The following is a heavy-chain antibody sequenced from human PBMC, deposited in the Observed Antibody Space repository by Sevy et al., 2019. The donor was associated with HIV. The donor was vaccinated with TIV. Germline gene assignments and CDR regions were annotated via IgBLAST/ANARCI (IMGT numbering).Heavy chain of an antibody. Sequence: GGYLRLSCAASGFTFSKYSMSWVRQPPGKGLEWVSTLSFGCGEIKYADSVKGRFTISIDNSKSSVYLQMNNLRPEDTAVYYCAREGWTKPHDYWGQGTLVTVSS. CDR1: GFTFSKYS. CDR2: LSFGCGEI. D-gene: IGHD2-15*01. V-gene: IGHV3-23*01. J-gene: IGHJ4*02. CDR3: AREGWTKPHDY.